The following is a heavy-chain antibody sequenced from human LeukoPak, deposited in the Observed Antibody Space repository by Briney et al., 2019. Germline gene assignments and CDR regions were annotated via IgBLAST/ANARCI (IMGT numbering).Heavy chain of an antibody. CDR3: ASLTYYDFWSGLLDAFDI. Sequence: PSETLSLTCAVSGYSISSGYYWGWIRQPPGKGLEWIGSIYHSGSTYYNPSLKSRVTISVDTSKNQFSLKLSSVTAADTAVYYCASLTYYDFWSGLLDAFDIWGQGTMVTVSS. J-gene: IGHJ3*02. V-gene: IGHV4-38-2*01. D-gene: IGHD3-3*01. CDR1: GYSISSGYY. CDR2: IYHSGST.